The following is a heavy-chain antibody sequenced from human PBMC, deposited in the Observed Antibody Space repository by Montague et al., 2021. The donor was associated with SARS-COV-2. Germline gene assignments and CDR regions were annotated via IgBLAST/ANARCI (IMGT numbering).Heavy chain of an antibody. J-gene: IGHJ4*02. CDR1: GFSLSTSGVG. D-gene: IGHD4-17*01. CDR3: AHSCGDYLFDY. V-gene: IGHV2-5*02. CDR2: IYWDDDK. Sequence: VKPTQTLALTCTFSGFSLSTSGVGVGWIRQPPGKALEWLALIYWDDDKPYSPSLKSRPTITKDTSKNQVVLTMTNMDPVDTATYYCAHSCGDYLFDYWGQGTLVTVSS.